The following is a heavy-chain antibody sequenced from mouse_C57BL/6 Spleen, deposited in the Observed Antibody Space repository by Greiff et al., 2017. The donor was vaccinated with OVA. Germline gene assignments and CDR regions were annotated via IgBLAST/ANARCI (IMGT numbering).Heavy chain of an antibody. Sequence: EVQLQQSGPELVKPGASVKISCKASGYSFTDYNMNWVKQSNGKSLEWIGVINPNYGTTSYNQKFKGKATLTVDQSSSTAYMQLNRLTSEDSAVYYCARSTYYYGSSLNWYFDVWGTGTTVTVSS. V-gene: IGHV1-39*01. CDR2: INPNYGTT. J-gene: IGHJ1*03. CDR1: GYSFTDYN. CDR3: ARSTYYYGSSLNWYFDV. D-gene: IGHD1-1*01.